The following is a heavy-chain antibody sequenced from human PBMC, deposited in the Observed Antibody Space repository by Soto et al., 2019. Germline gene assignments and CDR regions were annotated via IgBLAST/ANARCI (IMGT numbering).Heavy chain of an antibody. CDR3: AGCGYISGWYCYFDF. CDR2: MSSDGTNE. V-gene: IGHV3-30-3*01. J-gene: IGHJ4*02. D-gene: IGHD6-19*01. CDR1: RFTFTTYA. Sequence: PGGSLRLSCAASRFTFTTYAMNWVRQGPGKGLEWVALMSSDGTNEHYADSVRGRFTVSRDNSRNTLFLQMNNLRTDDTAVYYCAGCGYISGWYCYFDFWGLGTLVTVSS.